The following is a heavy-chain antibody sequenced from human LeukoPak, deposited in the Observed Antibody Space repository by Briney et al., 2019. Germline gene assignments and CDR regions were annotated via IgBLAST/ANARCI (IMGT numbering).Heavy chain of an antibody. Sequence: GGSLRLSCAASGFTVSSNYMSWVRQAPGKGLEWVSAISGSGGSTYYADSVKGRFTISRDNSKNTLYLQMNSLRAEDTAVYYCAKDDSYSGYVYWGQGTLVTASS. CDR3: AKDDSYSGYVY. J-gene: IGHJ4*02. CDR1: GFTVSSNY. V-gene: IGHV3-23*01. CDR2: ISGSGGST. D-gene: IGHD5-12*01.